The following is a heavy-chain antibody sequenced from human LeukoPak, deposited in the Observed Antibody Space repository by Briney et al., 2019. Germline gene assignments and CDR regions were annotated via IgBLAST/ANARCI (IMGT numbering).Heavy chain of an antibody. CDR3: ARLGSDDAFDI. Sequence: SEILSPSGEDPRGWNNSSYRCWTWQPTEKGLEWIGYIYYSGSTNYNPSLKSRVTISVDTSKNQFSLKLSSVTAADTAVYYCARLGSDDAFDIWGQGTMVTVSS. J-gene: IGHJ3*02. CDR2: IYYSGST. CDR1: RGWNNSSY. V-gene: IGHV4-59*08.